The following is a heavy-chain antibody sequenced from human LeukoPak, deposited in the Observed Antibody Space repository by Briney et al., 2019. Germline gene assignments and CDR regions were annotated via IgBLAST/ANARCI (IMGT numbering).Heavy chain of an antibody. CDR3: ARHYYDSSGYYSLYYFDY. Sequence: ASVKVSCKASGYTFTGNYIHWVRQAPGQGLEWMGWINPNSGDTNYAQKFQGRVTITADESTSTAYMELSSLRSEDTAVYYCARHYYDSSGYYSLYYFDYWGQGTLVTVSS. J-gene: IGHJ4*02. V-gene: IGHV1-2*02. CDR1: GYTFTGNY. CDR2: INPNSGDT. D-gene: IGHD3-22*01.